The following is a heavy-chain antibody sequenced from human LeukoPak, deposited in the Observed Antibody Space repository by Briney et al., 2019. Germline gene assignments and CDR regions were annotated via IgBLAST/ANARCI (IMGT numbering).Heavy chain of an antibody. CDR2: IIPIFGTA. J-gene: IGHJ4*02. D-gene: IGHD3-10*01. V-gene: IGHV1-69*13. CDR1: GGTFSSYA. Sequence: SVKVSCKASGGTFSSYAISWVRQAPGQGLEWMGGIIPIFGTANYAQKFQGRVTITADESTSTAYMELSSLRSEDTAVYYCARDFYEFGEYGDYWGQGTLSPSPQ. CDR3: ARDFYEFGEYGDY.